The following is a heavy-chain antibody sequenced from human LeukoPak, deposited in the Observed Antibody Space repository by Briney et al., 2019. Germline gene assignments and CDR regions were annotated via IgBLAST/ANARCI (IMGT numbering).Heavy chain of an antibody. D-gene: IGHD6-19*01. Sequence: GGSLRLSCVASGFPFRSFSMNWVRQAPGKGLEWVSSISSSSTYIYYADSVKGRFTISRDNAKNSPYLQMNSLRVEDTAVYYCARGAGWLDYWGQGALVTVSS. J-gene: IGHJ4*02. CDR2: ISSSSTYI. CDR1: GFPFRSFS. V-gene: IGHV3-21*01. CDR3: ARGAGWLDY.